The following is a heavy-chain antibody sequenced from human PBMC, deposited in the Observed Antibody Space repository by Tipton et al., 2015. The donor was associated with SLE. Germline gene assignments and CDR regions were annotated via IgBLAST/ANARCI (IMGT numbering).Heavy chain of an antibody. CDR1: GFTFSDYY. V-gene: IGHV3-11*05. Sequence: GSLRLSCAASGFTFSDYYMSWIRQAPGKGLEWVSYISSSSSYTNYADSVKGRFTISRDNAKNSLYLQMNSLRAEDTAAYYCARDHGPDGAFDIWGQGTMVTVSS. J-gene: IGHJ3*02. D-gene: IGHD1-14*01. CDR2: ISSSSSYT. CDR3: ARDHGPDGAFDI.